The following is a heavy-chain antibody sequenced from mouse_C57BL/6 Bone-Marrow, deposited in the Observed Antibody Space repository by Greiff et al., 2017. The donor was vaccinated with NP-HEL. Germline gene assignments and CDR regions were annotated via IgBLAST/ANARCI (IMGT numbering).Heavy chain of an antibody. J-gene: IGHJ1*03. V-gene: IGHV7-1*01. CDR1: GFTFSDFY. D-gene: IGHD2-1*01. CDR3: ARDAWDGNYGYFDV. CDR2: SRNKANDYTT. Sequence: EVMLVESGGGLVQSGRSLRLSCATSGFTFSDFYMEWVRQAPGKGLEWIAASRNKANDYTTEYSASVKGRFIVSRDTSQSILYLQMNALRAEDTAIYYCARDAWDGNYGYFDVWGTGTTVTVSS.